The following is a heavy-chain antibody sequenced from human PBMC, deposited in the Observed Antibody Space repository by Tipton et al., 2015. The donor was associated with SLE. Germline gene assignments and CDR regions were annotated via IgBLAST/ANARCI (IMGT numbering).Heavy chain of an antibody. V-gene: IGHV3-30-3*01. D-gene: IGHD5-24*01. J-gene: IGHJ4*02. CDR2: ISYDATNE. Sequence: SLRLSCAASGFTFSTYAMHWVRQAPGKGLEWVAVISYDATNEYYADSVKGRLTISRDNPKNTLHLQVNSLRGEDTAAYYCAREGGMADYYFDLWGQGTLVTVSS. CDR1: GFTFSTYA. CDR3: AREGGMADYYFDL.